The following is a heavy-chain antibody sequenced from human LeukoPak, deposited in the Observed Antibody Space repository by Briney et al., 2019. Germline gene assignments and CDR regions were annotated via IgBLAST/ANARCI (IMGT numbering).Heavy chain of an antibody. CDR3: ATGLPGDYDYNCFDS. V-gene: IGHV4-34*01. CDR1: GGSFSGYY. CDR2: INHSGST. D-gene: IGHD5-12*01. J-gene: IGHJ4*02. Sequence: SETLSLTCAVYGGSFSGYYRSWIRQPPGKGLEWVGEINHSGSTNYNPSLKSRVTISVDTSKNQFSLELSSVTAADTAVYFCATGLPGDYDYNCFDSWGQGTLVTVSS.